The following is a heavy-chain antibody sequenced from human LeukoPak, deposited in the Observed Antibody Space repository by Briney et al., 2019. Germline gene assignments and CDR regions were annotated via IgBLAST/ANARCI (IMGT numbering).Heavy chain of an antibody. Sequence: SETLSLTCTVSGGSISSYYWSWIRQPPGKGLEWIGYIYYSGSTNYSPSLKSRVTISVDTSKNQFSLKLSSVTAADTAVYYCARARGPRGAFDIWGQGTMVTVSS. J-gene: IGHJ3*02. D-gene: IGHD5-12*01. V-gene: IGHV4-59*01. CDR1: GGSISSYY. CDR3: ARARGPRGAFDI. CDR2: IYYSGST.